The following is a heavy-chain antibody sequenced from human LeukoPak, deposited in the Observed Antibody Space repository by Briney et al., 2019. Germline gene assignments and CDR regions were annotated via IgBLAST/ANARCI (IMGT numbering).Heavy chain of an antibody. V-gene: IGHV4-59*12. J-gene: IGHJ3*02. CDR3: ARVYGSGYDFRGAFDI. D-gene: IGHD5-12*01. Sequence: SETLSLTCTVSGGSISNYYWSWIRQPPGKGLEWIAYIYSTGSAIYNPSLRSRVTISVDTSKNQFSLKLSSVTAADTAVYYCARVYGSGYDFRGAFDIWGQGTMVTVSS. CDR1: GGSISNYY. CDR2: IYSTGSA.